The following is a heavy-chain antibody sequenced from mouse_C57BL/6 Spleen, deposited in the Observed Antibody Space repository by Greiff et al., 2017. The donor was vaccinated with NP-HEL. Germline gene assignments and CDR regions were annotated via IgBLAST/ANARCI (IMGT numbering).Heavy chain of an antibody. Sequence: VQLKESGGGLVKPGGSLKLSCAASGFTFSDYGMHWVRQAPEKGLEWVAYISSGSSTIYYADTVKGRFTISRDNAKNTLFLQMTSLRSEDTAMYYCARTSTMITTRSYVDYWGQGTTLTVSS. CDR3: ARTSTMITTRSYVDY. V-gene: IGHV5-17*01. CDR2: ISSGSSTI. D-gene: IGHD2-4*01. J-gene: IGHJ2*01. CDR1: GFTFSDYG.